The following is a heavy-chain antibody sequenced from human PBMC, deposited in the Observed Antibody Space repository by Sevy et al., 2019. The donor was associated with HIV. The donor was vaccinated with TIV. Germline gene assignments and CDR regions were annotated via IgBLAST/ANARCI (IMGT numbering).Heavy chain of an antibody. J-gene: IGHJ4*02. CDR3: ATHTGIAAAGRVFDY. Sequence: GGSLRLSCTASGFTLSDHYMEWVRQAPGKGLEWVGRIRNKADSYTTEYAASVKGRFTISRDDSKNSLYLLMNSLKTEDTAVYYCATHTGIAAAGRVFDYWGQGTLVTVS. CDR1: GFTLSDHY. CDR2: IRNKADSYTT. V-gene: IGHV3-72*01. D-gene: IGHD6-13*01.